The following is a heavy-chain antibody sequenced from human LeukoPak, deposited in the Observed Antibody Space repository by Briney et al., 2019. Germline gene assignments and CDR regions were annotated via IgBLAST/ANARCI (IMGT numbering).Heavy chain of an antibody. D-gene: IGHD6-13*01. V-gene: IGHV3-30*02. CDR2: IRYDGSNK. CDR3: AKDTYSSSWSSFDY. J-gene: IGHJ4*02. CDR1: GFTFSSYG. Sequence: GGSLRLSCAASGFTFSSYGMHWVRQAPGKGLEWVAFIRYDGSNKYYADSVKGRFTISRDNSKNTLYLQMNSLRAEDTAVYYCAKDTYSSSWSSFDYWGQGTLVTVSS.